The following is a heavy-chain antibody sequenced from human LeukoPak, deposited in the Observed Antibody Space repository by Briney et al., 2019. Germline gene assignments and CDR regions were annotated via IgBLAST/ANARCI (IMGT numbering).Heavy chain of an antibody. V-gene: IGHV3-21*04. J-gene: IGHJ4*02. D-gene: IGHD3-9*01. CDR2: ISSGSSYM. CDR3: ARDTPGPDYDILTIFDY. Sequence: GGSLRLSCAASGFTFSTYTMNWVRQAPGKGLEWVSSISSGSSYMYYADSVKGRFTISRDNAKNSLYLQMNSLRAEDTAVYYCARDTPGPDYDILTIFDYWGQGTLVTVSS. CDR1: GFTFSTYT.